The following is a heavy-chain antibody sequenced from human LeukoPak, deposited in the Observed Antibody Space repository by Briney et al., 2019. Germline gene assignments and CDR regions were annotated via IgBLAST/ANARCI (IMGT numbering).Heavy chain of an antibody. CDR2: ISGSGGST. CDR1: GFTFSSYA. CDR3: AKPIRYCSSTSCNPTDY. J-gene: IGHJ4*02. Sequence: GGSLRLSCAASGFTFSSYAMTWVRQAPGKGLHWVSAISGSGGSTYYADSVMGRFTISRDNSKNTLYLQMNSLRAEDTAVYYCAKPIRYCSSTSCNPTDYWGQGTLVTVSS. V-gene: IGHV3-23*01. D-gene: IGHD2-2*01.